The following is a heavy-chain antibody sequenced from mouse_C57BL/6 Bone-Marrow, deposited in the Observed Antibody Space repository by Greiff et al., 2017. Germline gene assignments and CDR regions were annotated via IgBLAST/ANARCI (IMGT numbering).Heavy chain of an antibody. V-gene: IGHV1-82*01. CDR3: ARAITTVVAPGYFDV. J-gene: IGHJ1*03. CDR1: GYAFSSSW. CDR2: IYPGDGDT. Sequence: VQLVESGPELVKPGASVKISCKASGYAFSSSWMNWVKQRPGKGLEWIGRIYPGDGDTNYNGKFKGKATLTADKSSSTAYMQLSSLTSEDSAVYFCARAITTVVAPGYFDVWGTGTTVTVSS. D-gene: IGHD1-1*01.